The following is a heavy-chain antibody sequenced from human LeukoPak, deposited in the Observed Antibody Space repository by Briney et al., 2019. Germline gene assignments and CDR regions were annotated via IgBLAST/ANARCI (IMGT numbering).Heavy chain of an antibody. CDR1: GGSISSYY. V-gene: IGHV4-59*08. J-gene: IGHJ3*02. CDR2: IYYSGST. Sequence: PSETLSLTCTVSGGSISSYYWSWIRQPPGKGLEWIGYIYYSGSTNYNPSLKSRVTISVDTSKNQFSLKLSSVTAADTAVYYCARRVLWPQGAFDIWGQGTMVTVSS. D-gene: IGHD3-10*01. CDR3: ARRVLWPQGAFDI.